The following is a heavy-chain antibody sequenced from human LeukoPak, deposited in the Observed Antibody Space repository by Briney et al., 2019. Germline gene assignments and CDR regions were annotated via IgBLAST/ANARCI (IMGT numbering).Heavy chain of an antibody. Sequence: ASVKVSFKASGYTFTSYDINWVRQAGQGLEWMGYMTPSSGNTGYAQKLQGRVTLTRDTSINTAYMELSSLTSEDTAVYYCVRGLYWGQGTLVTVSS. CDR3: VRGLY. J-gene: IGHJ4*02. V-gene: IGHV1-8*01. CDR2: MTPSSGNT. CDR1: GYTFTSYD.